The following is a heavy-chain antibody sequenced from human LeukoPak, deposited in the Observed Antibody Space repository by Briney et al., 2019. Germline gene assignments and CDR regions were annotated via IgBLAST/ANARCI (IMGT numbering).Heavy chain of an antibody. Sequence: SETLSLTCTVSGDSVSSGSYYWSWIRQHPGKGLEWIGYIYYSGATYYNPSLKSRVTISIDTFKNQFSLKLTSVTAADTAVYYCARGGGYDFDYWGQGTLVTVSS. V-gene: IGHV4-31*03. CDR2: IYYSGAT. CDR1: GDSVSSGSYY. J-gene: IGHJ4*02. CDR3: ARGGGYDFDY. D-gene: IGHD5-12*01.